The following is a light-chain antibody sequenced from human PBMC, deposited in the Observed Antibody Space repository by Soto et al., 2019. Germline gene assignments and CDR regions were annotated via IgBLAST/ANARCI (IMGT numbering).Light chain of an antibody. CDR1: QSVSSY. CDR2: GAS. Sequence: EIVLTQSPATLSLSPGERATLSCRASQSVSSYLAWYQQKRGQAPRLLIYGASSRATGIQARFSGSGSGTEFTLTIGSLQSDDFAVYYCKQYNNWPRTFGQGTKVDIK. V-gene: IGKV3-15*01. J-gene: IGKJ2*01. CDR3: KQYNNWPRT.